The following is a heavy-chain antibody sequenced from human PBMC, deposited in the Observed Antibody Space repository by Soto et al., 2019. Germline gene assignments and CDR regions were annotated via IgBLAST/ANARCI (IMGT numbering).Heavy chain of an antibody. CDR3: AKGGSSRRAYYFDY. CDR2: ISYDGSNK. J-gene: IGHJ4*02. Sequence: QVQLVESGGGVVQPGRSLRLSCAASGFTFSSYGMHWVRQAPGKGLEWVAVISYDGSNKYYADSVKGRFTISRDNSKNTLYLQMNCLRAEYTAVYYCAKGGSSRRAYYFDYWGQGTLVTVSS. CDR1: GFTFSSYG. V-gene: IGHV3-30*18. D-gene: IGHD6-13*01.